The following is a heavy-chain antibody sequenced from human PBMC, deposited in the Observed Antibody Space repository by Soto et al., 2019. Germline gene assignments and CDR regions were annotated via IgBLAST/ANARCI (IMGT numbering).Heavy chain of an antibody. V-gene: IGHV1-18*01. J-gene: IGHJ4*02. D-gene: IGHD4-17*01. CDR1: GYTFLSST. Sequence: VQLVQSGAEVKKPGASVTVSCKASGYTFLSSTISWLRQAPGQGVEWMGWIKAYSGNTNYAQKLQGRVTMTTDTSTNTASMELGSLTSDDTAMSYCAIADYGDDDYWGQGTLVTVSS. CDR2: IKAYSGNT. CDR3: AIADYGDDDY.